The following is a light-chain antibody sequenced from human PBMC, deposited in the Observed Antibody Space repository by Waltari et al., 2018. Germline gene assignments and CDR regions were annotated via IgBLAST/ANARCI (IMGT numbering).Light chain of an antibody. J-gene: IGLJ1*01. CDR1: SSDVGAYNH. CDR2: EVS. Sequence: QSALTQPPSASGSPGQSVTISCTGTSSDVGAYNHVFWYQQHPGKAPKVLIYEVSRRPSGVPDRFSGSKSGNTASLTVSGLQAEDEADYYCSSYADNNKLIFGSGTKVTVL. V-gene: IGLV2-8*01. CDR3: SSYADNNKLI.